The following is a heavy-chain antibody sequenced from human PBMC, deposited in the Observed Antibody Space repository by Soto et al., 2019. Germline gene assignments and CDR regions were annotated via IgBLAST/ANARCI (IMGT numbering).Heavy chain of an antibody. CDR3: VCIFSGGYGYGFYYYGMDV. CDR2: INHSGST. J-gene: IGHJ6*02. V-gene: IGHV4-34*01. CDR1: GGCFSGHY. D-gene: IGHD5-18*01. Sequence: SETLSLTCAVYGGCFSGHYWSWIRQPPGKGLEWIGEINHSGSTNYNPSLKSRVTISVDTSKNQFSLKLSSVTAADTAVYYCVCIFSGGYGYGFYYYGMDVWGQGTTVTVSS.